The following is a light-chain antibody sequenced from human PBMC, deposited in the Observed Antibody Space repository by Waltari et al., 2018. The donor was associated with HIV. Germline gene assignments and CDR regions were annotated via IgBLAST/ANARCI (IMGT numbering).Light chain of an antibody. Sequence: QSVLTQPPAVSAAPGQTVTISCSGSSPNIAHNHVSWYQQLPGTAPKLLIYDNNRRSSGIPDRFSGSKSGTSATLAIAGLQTGDEADYYCGTWDTSLSAGVFGGGTKVTVL. CDR1: SPNIAHNH. J-gene: IGLJ2*01. V-gene: IGLV1-51*01. CDR2: DNN. CDR3: GTWDTSLSAGV.